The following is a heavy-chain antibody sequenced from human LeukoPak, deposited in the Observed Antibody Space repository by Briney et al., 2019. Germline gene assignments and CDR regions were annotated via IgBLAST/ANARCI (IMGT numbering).Heavy chain of an antibody. J-gene: IGHJ4*02. Sequence: SETLSLTRAVYGGSFSGYYWSWIRQPPGKGLELIGEINRSGSTNYHPSLKSRPTISVHTSKTPFSLKLSSATAADPAVYYCAKAHDILTGYYMWEFDYWGQGTLVTVSS. D-gene: IGHD3-9*01. CDR2: INRSGST. V-gene: IGHV4-34*01. CDR3: AKAHDILTGYYMWEFDY. CDR1: GGSFSGYY.